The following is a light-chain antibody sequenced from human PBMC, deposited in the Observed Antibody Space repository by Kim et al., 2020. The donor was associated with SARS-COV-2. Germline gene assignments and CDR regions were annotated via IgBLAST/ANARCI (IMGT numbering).Light chain of an antibody. CDR1: QTIRNS. V-gene: IGKV1-39*01. CDR3: QQSYSAPRT. J-gene: IGKJ1*01. Sequence: DIQMTQSPSSLSASVGDRVTITCRASQTIRNSLNWYQHKPGKAPKLLIYAASTLQSGVPSRFSGSGSGTDFTLTISSLQPEDFATYHCQQSYSAPRTFGQGTKLEI. CDR2: AAS.